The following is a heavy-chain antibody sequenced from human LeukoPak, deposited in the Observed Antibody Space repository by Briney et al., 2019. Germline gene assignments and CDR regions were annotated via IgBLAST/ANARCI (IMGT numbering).Heavy chain of an antibody. V-gene: IGHV4-39*01. CDR3: ARIQALYSSGWYSVYYGMDV. J-gene: IGHJ6*02. CDR1: GGSISSTTYY. D-gene: IGHD6-19*01. Sequence: SETLSLTCIVSGGSISSTTYYWGWIRQPPGKRLEWIGSIYYSGSTYYNPSLKSRVTISVDTSKNQFSLKLSSVTAADTAVYYCARIQALYSSGWYSVYYGMDVWGQGTTVTVSS. CDR2: IYYSGST.